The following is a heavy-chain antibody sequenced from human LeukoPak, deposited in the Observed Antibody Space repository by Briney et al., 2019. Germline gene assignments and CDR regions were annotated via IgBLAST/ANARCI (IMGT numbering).Heavy chain of an antibody. CDR1: GGSFTSYY. CDR2: VHHTGTT. D-gene: IGHD6-19*01. CDR3: ARSRRSAGWPFDT. V-gene: IGHV4-34*01. Sequence: SETLSLTCGVYGGSFTSYYWSWIRQPPGKGLEWIGEVHHTGTTYYNPSLESRVTISVESSKNQVSLNLSSVTAADTSVYYCARSRRSAGWPFDTWGQGTLVTVSS. J-gene: IGHJ4*02.